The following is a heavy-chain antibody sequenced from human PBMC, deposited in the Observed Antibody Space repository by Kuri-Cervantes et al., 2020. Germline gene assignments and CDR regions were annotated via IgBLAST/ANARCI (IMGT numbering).Heavy chain of an antibody. Sequence: LSLTCAASGFTFSSYEMNWVRQAPGKGLEWVSYISSSGSTIYYADSVKGRFTISRDNAKNSLYLQMNSLRAEDTAVYYCARVRVAVAGIIDYWGQGTLVTVSS. V-gene: IGHV3-48*03. J-gene: IGHJ4*02. CDR1: GFTFSSYE. CDR2: ISSSGSTI. CDR3: ARVRVAVAGIIDY. D-gene: IGHD6-19*01.